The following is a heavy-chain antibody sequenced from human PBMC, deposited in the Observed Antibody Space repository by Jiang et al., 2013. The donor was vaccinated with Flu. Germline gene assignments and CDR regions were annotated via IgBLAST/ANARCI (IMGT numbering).Heavy chain of an antibody. D-gene: IGHD2-15*01. J-gene: IGHJ4*02. CDR2: TYYRSKWCN. CDR1: GDSVSRNRAS. Sequence: QTLSLTCAISGDSVSRNRASWNWIRQSPSRGLEWLGRTYYRSKWCNDYSESVKSRITINPDTSKNQFSLQLNSVTPEDTAVYYCARGDCSGGICSKDSYFDYWGQGTLVTVSS. CDR3: ARGDCSGGICSKDSYFDY. V-gene: IGHV6-1*01.